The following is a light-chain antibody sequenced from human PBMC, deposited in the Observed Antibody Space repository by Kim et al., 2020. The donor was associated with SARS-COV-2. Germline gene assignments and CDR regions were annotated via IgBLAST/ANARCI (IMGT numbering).Light chain of an antibody. CDR1: NIGSQS. J-gene: IGLJ2*01. CDR2: YDD. CDR3: QVWDTGSDHVI. V-gene: IGLV3-21*01. Sequence: SYELTQPPSVSVAPGETARITCGGDNIGSQSVHWYQQKPGQGPVLVISYDDDRPSGIPERISGSHSGSLATLTISRVEAGDEADYHCQVWDTGSDHVIFGGGTQLTV.